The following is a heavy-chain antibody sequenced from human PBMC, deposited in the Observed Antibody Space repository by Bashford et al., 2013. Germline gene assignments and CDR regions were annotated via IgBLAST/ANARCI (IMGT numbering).Heavy chain of an antibody. V-gene: IGHV4-34*01. CDR3: ARNGGGSTDQRRGLWVPNLGFDGNP. J-gene: IGHJ3*01. CDR1: GGSFSGYY. D-gene: IGHD2-15*01. CDR2: INHSGST. Sequence: SSETLSLTCAVYGGSFSGYYWSWIRQPPGKGLEWIGEINHSGSTNYNPSLKSRVTISVDTSKNQFSLKLSSVTAADTAVYYCARNGGGSTDQRRGLWVPNLGFDGNPGGHG.